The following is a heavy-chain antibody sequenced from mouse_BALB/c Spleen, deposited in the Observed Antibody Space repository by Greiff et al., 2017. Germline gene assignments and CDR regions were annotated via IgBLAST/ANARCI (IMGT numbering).Heavy chain of an antibody. V-gene: IGHV1-22*01. CDR1: GYAFTSYN. CDR3: ARSGHYYGSSPFAY. Sequence: EVQLQQSGPELVKPGASVKVSCKASGYAFTSYNMYWVKQSHGKSLEWIGYINPNNGGTSYNQKFKGKATLTVDKSSSTAYMELRSLTSEDSAVYYCARSGHYYGSSPFAYWGQGTLVTVSA. D-gene: IGHD1-1*01. CDR2: INPNNGGT. J-gene: IGHJ3*01.